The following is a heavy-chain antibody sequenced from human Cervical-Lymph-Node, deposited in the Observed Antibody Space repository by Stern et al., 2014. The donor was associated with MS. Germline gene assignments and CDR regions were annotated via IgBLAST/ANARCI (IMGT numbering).Heavy chain of an antibody. CDR3: ARAVRELGT. CDR2: IKTDGCEK. J-gene: IGHJ5*02. Sequence: VQLVQSGGGLVQPGESLRLSCAVSGFTFSNYWMNWVRQAPGKGLEWVASIKTDGCEKSYVASVKGRFPIPRDNAKNFMYLQMNSLRAEDTAVYYCARAVRELGTWGQGTLVTVSS. V-gene: IGHV3-7*01. D-gene: IGHD1-7*01. CDR1: GFTFSNYW.